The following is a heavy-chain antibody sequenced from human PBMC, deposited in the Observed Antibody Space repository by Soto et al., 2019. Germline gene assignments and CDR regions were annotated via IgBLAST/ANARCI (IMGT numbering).Heavy chain of an antibody. CDR3: AKDETRGPTYYDILTGYYKAPPDY. V-gene: IGHV3-30*18. J-gene: IGHJ4*02. CDR2: ISYDGSNK. D-gene: IGHD3-9*01. Sequence: GGSLRLSCAASGFTFSSYGMHWVRQAPGKGLEWVAVISYDGSNKYYADSVKGRFTISRDNSKNTLYLQMNSLRAEDTAVYYCAKDETRGPTYYDILTGYYKAPPDYWGQGTLVTVSS. CDR1: GFTFSSYG.